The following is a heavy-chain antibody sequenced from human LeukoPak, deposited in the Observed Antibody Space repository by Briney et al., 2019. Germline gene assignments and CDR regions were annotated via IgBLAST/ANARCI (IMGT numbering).Heavy chain of an antibody. CDR1: GGSFSGYY. Sequence: NTSETLSLTCAVYGGSFSGYYWSWIRQPPGKGLEWIGYIYCSGSTNYNPSLKSRVTISADTSKNQFSLKLSSVTAADTAVYYCARGRIAVAASGFDYWGQGTLVTVSS. D-gene: IGHD6-19*01. CDR2: IYCSGST. CDR3: ARGRIAVAASGFDY. J-gene: IGHJ4*02. V-gene: IGHV4-59*01.